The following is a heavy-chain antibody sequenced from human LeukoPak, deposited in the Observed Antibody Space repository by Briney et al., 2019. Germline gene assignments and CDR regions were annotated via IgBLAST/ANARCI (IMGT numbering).Heavy chain of an antibody. J-gene: IGHJ4*02. D-gene: IGHD2-15*01. CDR3: ARDRYCSSGSCYPPPFDN. CDR1: GYTLTELS. V-gene: IGHV1-24*01. CDR2: FDPEDGET. Sequence: ASVKVSCRVSGYTLTELSMHWVRQAPGKGLGWMGGFDPEDGETIYAQKFQGRVTITSDTSSSTVYMELSSLRSEDTAIYYCARDRYCSSGSCYPPPFDNWGQGTLVTVSS.